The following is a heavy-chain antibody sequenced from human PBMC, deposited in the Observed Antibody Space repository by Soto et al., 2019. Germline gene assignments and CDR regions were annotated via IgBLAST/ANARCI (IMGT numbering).Heavy chain of an antibody. J-gene: IGHJ5*02. CDR3: ARWWSGSRQGFDP. CDR2: IDLTGRT. D-gene: IGHD3-3*01. CDR1: GGSISSGDCY. Sequence: SETLSLTCTASGGSISSGDCYWSWIRQPPGKGLEWIGYIDLTGRTYYNPSLKSRLAVSVDTSKNQFSLKLSSVTAADTAVYYCARWWSGSRQGFDPWGQGTLVTVSS. V-gene: IGHV4-31*03.